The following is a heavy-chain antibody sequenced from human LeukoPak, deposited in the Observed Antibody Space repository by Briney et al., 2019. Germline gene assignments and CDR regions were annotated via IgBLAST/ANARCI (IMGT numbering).Heavy chain of an antibody. CDR1: GYTFTRYY. Sequence: ASVKVSCKASGYTFTRYYMHWVRQAPGQGLEWMGWIKPNNGGTKYAQKFQGRVTMTRDSSISTAYLELSSLRSDDTTLYYCARGGRFGSGTDRYYFHIMDAWGQGTTVIVSS. D-gene: IGHD3-10*01. CDR2: IKPNNGGT. CDR3: ARGGRFGSGTDRYYFHIMDA. J-gene: IGHJ6*02. V-gene: IGHV1-2*02.